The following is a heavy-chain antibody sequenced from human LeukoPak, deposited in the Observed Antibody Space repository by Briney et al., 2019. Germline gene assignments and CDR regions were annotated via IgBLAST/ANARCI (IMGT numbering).Heavy chain of an antibody. CDR2: IKQDGSEK. V-gene: IGHV3-7*01. CDR3: ARDNDYLAFDY. CDR1: GFTFSSSW. D-gene: IGHD4-11*01. Sequence: GGSLRLSCAASGFTFSSSWMTWVRQAPGKGLEWVANIKQDGSEKYYVDSVKGRFTISRDNAKNSLYLQMNSLRAEDTAVYYCARDNDYLAFDYWGQGTLVTVSS. J-gene: IGHJ4*02.